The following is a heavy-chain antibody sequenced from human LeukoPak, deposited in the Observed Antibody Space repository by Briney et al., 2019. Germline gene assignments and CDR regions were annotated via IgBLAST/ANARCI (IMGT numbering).Heavy chain of an antibody. Sequence: ASVKVSCKASGYTFTGYYMHWVRQAPGQGLEWMGWINPDSGGTNYAQKVQGRVTMTRDTSISTAYMELSRLRSDDTAVYYCAREDLRGVVDYWGQGTLVTVSS. CDR2: INPDSGGT. CDR1: GYTFTGYY. J-gene: IGHJ4*02. D-gene: IGHD3-10*01. V-gene: IGHV1-2*02. CDR3: AREDLRGVVDY.